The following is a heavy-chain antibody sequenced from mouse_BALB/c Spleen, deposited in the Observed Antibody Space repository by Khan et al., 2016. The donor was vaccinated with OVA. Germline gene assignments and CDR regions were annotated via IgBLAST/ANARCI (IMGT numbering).Heavy chain of an antibody. Sequence: EVQLQESGPSLVTPSQTLSLTCSVTGDSITSGYWNWIRKFPGNKLEYMGYIIYTGYTYYNPSLKSRISITRHTSKNQYYLQLNSVTDEDTATSYCARSTYRYAFVYWGQGTLVTVSA. CDR1: GDSITSGY. CDR3: ARSTYRYAFVY. J-gene: IGHJ3*01. CDR2: IIYTGYT. D-gene: IGHD2-14*01. V-gene: IGHV3-8*02.